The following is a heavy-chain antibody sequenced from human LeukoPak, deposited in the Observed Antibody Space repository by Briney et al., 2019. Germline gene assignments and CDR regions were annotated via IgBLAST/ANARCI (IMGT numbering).Heavy chain of an antibody. CDR1: GFTFSSYS. CDR3: ARVRAAVAGYGDY. CDR2: ISSSSSYI. V-gene: IGHV3-21*01. D-gene: IGHD6-19*01. Sequence: GGSLRLSCAASGFTFSSYSMNWVRQAPGKGLEWVSSISSSSSYIYYADSVKGRFTISRDNAKNSLYLQMNSLRAEDTAVYYCARVRAAVAGYGDYWGQGTLVTVSS. J-gene: IGHJ4*02.